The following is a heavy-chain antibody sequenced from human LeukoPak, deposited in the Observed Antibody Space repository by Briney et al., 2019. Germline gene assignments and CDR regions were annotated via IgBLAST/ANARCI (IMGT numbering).Heavy chain of an antibody. J-gene: IGHJ4*02. CDR2: ISGSGSST. V-gene: IGHV3-23*01. D-gene: IGHD2-2*01. Sequence: GGSLRLSCAASGFTFSSYAMSWVRQAPGKGLEWVSAISGSGSSTYYADSVKGRFTISRDNSKNTLYLQMNSLRAEDTAVYYCAKDTVVVPAAEFDYWGQGTLVTVSS. CDR1: GFTFSSYA. CDR3: AKDTVVVPAAEFDY.